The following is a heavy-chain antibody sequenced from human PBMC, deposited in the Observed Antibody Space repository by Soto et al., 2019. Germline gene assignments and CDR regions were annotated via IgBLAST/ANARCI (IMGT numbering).Heavy chain of an antibody. D-gene: IGHD3-10*01. CDR1: GFTFSSYA. J-gene: IGHJ5*02. CDR3: DKEILRGVIVGYLDP. CDR2: ISVRGGST. V-gene: IGHV3-23*02. Sequence: PGGSLSLSCAASGFTFSSYAMCWVRHAPGKGLVWVLAISVRGGSTYYDASVKGRFTISRDNSTNTLSLQMNRLSAADTAVYYCDKEILRGVIVGYLDPWGQGTLVTVSS.